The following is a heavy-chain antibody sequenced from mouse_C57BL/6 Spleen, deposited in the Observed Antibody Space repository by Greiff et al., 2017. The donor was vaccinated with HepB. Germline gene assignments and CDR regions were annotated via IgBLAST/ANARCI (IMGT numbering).Heavy chain of an antibody. J-gene: IGHJ1*03. CDR3: ARHEEALTGYWYFDV. Sequence: VMLVESGAELVKPGASVKLSCKASGYTFTEYTIHWVKQRSGQGLEWIGWFYPGSGSIKYNEKFKDKATLSADKSSSKVYMELSRLTSEDSAVYFCARHEEALTGYWYFDVWGTGTTVTVSS. D-gene: IGHD4-1*01. CDR1: GYTFTEYT. CDR2: FYPGSGSI. V-gene: IGHV1-62-2*01.